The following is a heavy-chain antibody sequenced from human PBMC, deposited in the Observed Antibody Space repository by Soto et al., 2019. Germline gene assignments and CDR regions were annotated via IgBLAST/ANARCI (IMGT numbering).Heavy chain of an antibody. D-gene: IGHD3-22*01. CDR2: ISANSGNT. CDR1: GFIFNNYA. Sequence: ASVKVSCKAFGFIFNNYAISWVRQAPGQGLEWMGWISANSGNTNYAQKLQGRVTMTTDTSTSTACMELRSLRSDDTAVYYCATAGNYDSSGRDFWGQGTLVTVSS. J-gene: IGHJ4*02. V-gene: IGHV1-18*04. CDR3: ATAGNYDSSGRDF.